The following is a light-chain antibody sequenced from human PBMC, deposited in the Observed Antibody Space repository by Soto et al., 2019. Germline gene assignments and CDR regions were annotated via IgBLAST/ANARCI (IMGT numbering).Light chain of an antibody. J-gene: IGKJ2*01. CDR3: QQYNSDSMYT. CDR2: DAS. Sequence: DIQMTQSPSTLSASIGDRVTITCRASQSIDSWLAWYQQKPGKAPKLLIYDASTLESGVPSRFSGSGSGTEFTLTISSLQPDDFATYYCQQYNSDSMYTFGQGTKLEIK. V-gene: IGKV1-5*01. CDR1: QSIDSW.